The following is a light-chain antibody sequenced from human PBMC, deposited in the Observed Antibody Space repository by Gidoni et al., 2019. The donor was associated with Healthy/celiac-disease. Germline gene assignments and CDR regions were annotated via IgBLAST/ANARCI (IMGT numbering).Light chain of an antibody. V-gene: IGKV1-39*01. CDR1: QSISSD. CDR3: QQSYSTPLT. J-gene: IGKJ4*01. CDR2: AAS. Sequence: DIQKTQSPSSLSASVGDRVTITCRASQSISSDLNWYQQHPGKAPKLLIYAASSLQSGVPSRFSGSGSGTDFTLTISSLQPEDFATYYCQQSYSTPLTFGGGTKVEIK.